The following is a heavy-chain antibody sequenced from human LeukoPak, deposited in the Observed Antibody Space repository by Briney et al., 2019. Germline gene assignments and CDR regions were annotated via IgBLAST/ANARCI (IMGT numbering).Heavy chain of an antibody. CDR2: IYSGGST. CDR3: ARGGHFKYGGKKGPVGRPIDS. CDR1: GFTVSSNY. V-gene: IGHV3-66*01. D-gene: IGHD4-23*01. Sequence: GGSLRLSCAASGFTVSSNYMSWVRQAPGKGLEWVSVIYSGGSTYYADSVKGRFTISRDNSNNTLYLQMNSLRAEDTAVYYCARGGHFKYGGKKGPVGRPIDSWGQGTLVTVSS. J-gene: IGHJ4*02.